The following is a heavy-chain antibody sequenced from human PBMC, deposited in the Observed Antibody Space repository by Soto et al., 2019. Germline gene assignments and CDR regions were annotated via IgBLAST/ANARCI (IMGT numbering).Heavy chain of an antibody. CDR2: INPNSGDT. CDR3: AREPATAKPEGVDF. Sequence: ASVKVSCKASGYTFSDYYIHWVRQAPGQGLEWMGWINPNSGDTKYAPKFQGGVTMTRDTSITTAYMELSRLRSGDTAVYYCAREPATAKPEGVDFWGQGTLVTVSS. J-gene: IGHJ4*02. V-gene: IGHV1-2*02. CDR1: GYTFSDYY. D-gene: IGHD1-1*01.